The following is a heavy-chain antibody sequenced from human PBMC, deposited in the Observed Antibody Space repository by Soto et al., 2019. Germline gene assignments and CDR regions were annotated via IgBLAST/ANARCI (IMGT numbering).Heavy chain of an antibody. CDR2: IYYSWST. J-gene: IGHJ6*02. CDR3: ARANGVAGDYYYYYGMDV. V-gene: IGHV4-59*01. D-gene: IGHD2-15*01. Sequence: QVQLQESGPGLVKPSETLSLTCTVSGGSISSYYWSWILQPPGKGLEWIGYIYYSWSTNYNPSLKRRVTISVDTSKNQCSRKLSSVTAADTAVYYCARANGVAGDYYYYYGMDVWGQGTTVPVSS. CDR1: GGSISSYY.